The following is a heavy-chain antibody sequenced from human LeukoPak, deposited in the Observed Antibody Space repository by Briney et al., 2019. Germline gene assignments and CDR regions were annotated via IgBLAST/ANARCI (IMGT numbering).Heavy chain of an antibody. V-gene: IGHV4-39*01. CDR1: GGSISSTSYY. CDR2: IYYSGST. CDR3: ARQARELLLNY. Sequence: SETLSLTCTVSGGSISSTSYYWGWIRQPPGKELEWIGTIYYSGSTFYNPSLKSRVTISADTSKNQFSLKLSSVTAADAAVYYCARQARELLLNYWGQGALVTVSS. D-gene: IGHD1-26*01. J-gene: IGHJ4*02.